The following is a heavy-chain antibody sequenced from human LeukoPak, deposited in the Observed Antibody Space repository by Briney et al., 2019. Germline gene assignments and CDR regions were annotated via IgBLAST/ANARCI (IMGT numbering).Heavy chain of an antibody. V-gene: IGHV3-23*01. J-gene: IGHJ4*02. CDR1: GITLGNYG. CDR2: ISDSGGST. CDR3: AKRGVVIRVFLVGFHKEAYYFDS. D-gene: IGHD3-10*01. Sequence: GGSLRLSCAVSGITLGNYGVSWVRQPPGKGLEWVAGISDSGGSTNYADSVKGRFTISRDTPRNTLYLQMNSLRAEDTAVYFCAKRGVVIRVFLVGFHKEAYYFDSWGQGALPPSPQ.